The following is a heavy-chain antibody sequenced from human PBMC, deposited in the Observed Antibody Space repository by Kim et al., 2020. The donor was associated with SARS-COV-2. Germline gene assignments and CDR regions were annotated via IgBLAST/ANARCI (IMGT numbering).Heavy chain of an antibody. Sequence: GGSLRLSCAASGFTFNSNAMSWVRQAPGKGLEWVSIIKSSGGDTYYADSVKGRFTISRDNSKNTLYLQMNSLRADDTAISYCAKTGSGWYFDGWGQGTL. CDR2: IKSSGGDT. CDR1: GFTFNSNA. D-gene: IGHD6-19*01. J-gene: IGHJ4*02. CDR3: AKTGSGWYFDG. V-gene: IGHV3-23*01.